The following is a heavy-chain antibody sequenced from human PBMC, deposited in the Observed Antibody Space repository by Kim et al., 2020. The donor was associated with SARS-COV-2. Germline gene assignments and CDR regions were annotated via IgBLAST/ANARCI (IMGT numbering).Heavy chain of an antibody. CDR3: ARDRSGAFDI. V-gene: IGHV3-30-3*01. CDR2: ISYDGSNK. J-gene: IGHJ3*02. Sequence: GGSLRLSCAASGFTFSSYAMHWVRQAPGKGLEWVAVISYDGSNKYYADSVKGRFTISRDNSKNTLYLQMNSLRAEDTAVYYCARDRSGAFDIWGQGTMVTVSS. CDR1: GFTFSSYA.